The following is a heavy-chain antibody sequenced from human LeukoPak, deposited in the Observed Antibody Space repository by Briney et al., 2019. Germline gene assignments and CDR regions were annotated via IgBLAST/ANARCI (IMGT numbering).Heavy chain of an antibody. CDR2: ISSSTIYI. CDR1: RFTLSSYN. D-gene: IGHD2-21*01. CDR3: ARALSYCGGDCYSGAFDI. Sequence: GESLRLSCAASRFTLSSYNMNWVRQAPGKALEWVSSISSSTIYIYYADSVKGRFTISRDDAKNSLYLQMNSLRAEDTAIYYCARALSYCGGDCYSGAFDIWGQGTMVNVSS. J-gene: IGHJ3*02. V-gene: IGHV3-21*01.